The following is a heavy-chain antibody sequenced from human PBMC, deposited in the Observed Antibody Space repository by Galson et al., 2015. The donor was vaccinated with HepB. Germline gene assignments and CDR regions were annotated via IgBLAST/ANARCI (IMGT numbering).Heavy chain of an antibody. CDR2: IYPSDSDT. CDR3: AGVRVTFGGLIGIAYDMDV. J-gene: IGHJ6*02. V-gene: IGHV5-51*01. Sequence: QSGAEVKKPGESLKISCKGSGYTFSSHWIVWVRQMPGQGLEWMGIIYPSDSDTKYSPSFQGQVTISGDKSIHTAYLQWSSLKDSDTAMYYCAGVRVTFGGLIGIAYDMDVWGQGTTVTVSS. CDR1: GYTFSSHW. D-gene: IGHD3-16*02.